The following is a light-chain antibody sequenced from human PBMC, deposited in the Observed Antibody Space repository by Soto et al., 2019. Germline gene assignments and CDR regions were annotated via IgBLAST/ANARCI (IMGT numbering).Light chain of an antibody. J-gene: IGLJ1*01. CDR3: GSYTSSSTRV. Sequence: QSALTQPASVSGSPGQSITISCTGTSSDVGGYNYVSWYQQHPGKAPKIMIYDVSNRPSGVSNRFSGSKSGNTASLTISGLQAEDEADYYCGSYTSSSTRVFGTGTKVTVL. V-gene: IGLV2-14*01. CDR2: DVS. CDR1: SSDVGGYNY.